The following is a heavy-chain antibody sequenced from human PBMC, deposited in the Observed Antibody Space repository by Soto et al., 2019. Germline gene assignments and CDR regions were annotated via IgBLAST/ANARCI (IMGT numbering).Heavy chain of an antibody. V-gene: IGHV1-8*01. D-gene: IGHD6-19*01. J-gene: IGHJ6*03. CDR3: ARAAVAGTLDYYYYMDV. CDR1: GYTFTSYD. Sequence: GASVKVSCKASGYTFTSYDINWVRQATGQGLEWMGWVNPNSGNTGYAQKFQGRVTMTRNTSISTAYMGLSSLRSEDTAVYYCARAAVAGTLDYYYYMDVWGKGTTVTVSS. CDR2: VNPNSGNT.